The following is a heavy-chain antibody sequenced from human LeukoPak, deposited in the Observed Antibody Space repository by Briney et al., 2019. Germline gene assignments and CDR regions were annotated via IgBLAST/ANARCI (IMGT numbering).Heavy chain of an antibody. Sequence: PGGSLRLSCAASGFTFSSYAMSWVRQAPGKGLEWVSAISGSGGSTYYADSVKGRFTISRDNSKNTLYLQMNSLRAEDTAVYYCAKDQDYYDSSGYYDYWSQGTLVTVSS. J-gene: IGHJ4*02. CDR3: AKDQDYYDSSGYYDY. CDR1: GFTFSSYA. CDR2: ISGSGGST. V-gene: IGHV3-23*01. D-gene: IGHD3-22*01.